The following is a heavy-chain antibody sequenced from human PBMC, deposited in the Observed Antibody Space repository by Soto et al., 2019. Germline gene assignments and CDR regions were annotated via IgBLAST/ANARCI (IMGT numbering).Heavy chain of an antibody. CDR2: IYYSGST. CDR3: ARSPXICSGGSCYSSRDWFDP. CDR1: GGSISSSSYY. D-gene: IGHD2-15*01. J-gene: IGHJ5*02. V-gene: IGHV4-39*01. Sequence: SETLSLTCTVSGGSISSSSYYWGWIRQPPGKGLEWIGSIYYSGSTYYNPSLKSRVTISVDTSKNQFSLKLSSVTAADTAVYYCARSPXICSGGSCYSSRDWFDPWGQGTLVTVSS.